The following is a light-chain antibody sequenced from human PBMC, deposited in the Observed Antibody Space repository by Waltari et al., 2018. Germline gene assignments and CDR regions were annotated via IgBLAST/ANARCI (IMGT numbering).Light chain of an antibody. J-gene: IGLJ2*01. V-gene: IGLV1-51*02. CDR3: GTWDTTLSALI. CDR2: EKK. CDR1: SSNIGNDY. Sequence: QSVLTQPPSVSAAPGQKVTISCSGSSSNIGNDYVSWYQQLPGTAPKLFIHEKKQPPLGSPDRISGPKSGTSATLGITGLPNGDEADYYCGTWDTTLSALIFGGGTKLTVL.